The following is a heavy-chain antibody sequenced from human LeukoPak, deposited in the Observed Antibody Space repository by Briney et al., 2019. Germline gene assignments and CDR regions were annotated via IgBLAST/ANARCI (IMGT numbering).Heavy chain of an antibody. CDR1: GGSISSYY. CDR2: IYFSGST. J-gene: IGHJ4*02. V-gene: IGHV4-59*08. D-gene: IGHD3-22*01. CDR3: ARHRKIAYYYDSSGYWTFDY. Sequence: PSETLSLTCTVSGGSISSYYWSWIRQPPGKGLEWIGYIYFSGSTNYNPSLKRRVIMSVDTSKNQFSLKLSSVTAADTAVYYCARHRKIAYYYDSSGYWTFDYWGQGTLVTVSP.